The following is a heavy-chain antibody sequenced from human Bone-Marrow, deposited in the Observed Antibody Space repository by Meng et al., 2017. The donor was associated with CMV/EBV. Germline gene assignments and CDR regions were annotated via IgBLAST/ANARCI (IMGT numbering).Heavy chain of an antibody. J-gene: IGHJ4*02. V-gene: IGHV3-53*01. CDR2: VYSGGYT. D-gene: IGHD2-2*01. CDR1: GFVVSSNY. Sequence: GGSLRLSCAASGFVVSSNYMTWFRQAPGKGLEWVSVVYSGGYTFYADFVKGRFTLSRDNSRNTVYLQMNSLRAEDTAVYYCARVSPAARRVRGGGPYYFDYWGQGTLVTVYS. CDR3: ARVSPAARRVRGGGPYYFDY.